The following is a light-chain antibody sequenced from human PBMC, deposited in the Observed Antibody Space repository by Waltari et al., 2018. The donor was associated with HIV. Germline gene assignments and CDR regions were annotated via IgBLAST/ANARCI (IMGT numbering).Light chain of an antibody. J-gene: IGLJ1*01. CDR3: AVWDDSLNGYV. CDR1: SSTIGSNT. V-gene: IGLV1-44*01. CDR2: TNN. Sequence: QSVLTQPPSASGTPGPRVTFSCSGSSSTIGSNTVNWYQQFPGAAPKLLIYTNNQRPSGVPDRFSGSKSGTSASLAISGLQSEDEADYYCAVWDDSLNGYVFGPGTKVTVL.